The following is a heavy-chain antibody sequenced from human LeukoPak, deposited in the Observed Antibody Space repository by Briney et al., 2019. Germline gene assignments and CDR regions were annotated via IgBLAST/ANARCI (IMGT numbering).Heavy chain of an antibody. CDR2: ISWNSGSI. J-gene: IGHJ4*02. Sequence: GGSLRFSCAASGFTFDDYAMHWVRQAPGKGLEWVSGISWNSGSIGYADSVKGRFTISRDNAKNSLYLQMNSLRAEDAALYYCAKSLGEGLYYFDYWGQGTLVTVSS. CDR1: GFTFDDYA. CDR3: AKSLGEGLYYFDY. V-gene: IGHV3-9*01.